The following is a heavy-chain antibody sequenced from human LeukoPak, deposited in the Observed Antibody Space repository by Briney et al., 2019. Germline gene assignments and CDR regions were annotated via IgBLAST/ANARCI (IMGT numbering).Heavy chain of an antibody. Sequence: SETLSLTCTVSGGSISTYYWSWIRQPPGEGLEWIGYISNGGSTKYNPSLKSRVTISEDTSKNQLSLKLRSVTAADTAVYHCVRLQPNTGEWAFDIWGQGTMVSVSS. CDR2: ISNGGST. CDR1: GGSISTYY. J-gene: IGHJ3*02. V-gene: IGHV4-59*01. D-gene: IGHD1-1*01. CDR3: VRLQPNTGEWAFDI.